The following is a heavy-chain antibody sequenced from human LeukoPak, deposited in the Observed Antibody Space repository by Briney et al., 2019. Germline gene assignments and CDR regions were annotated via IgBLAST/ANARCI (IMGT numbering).Heavy chain of an antibody. CDR1: GGSISSGTYY. Sequence: PSETLSLTCTVSGGSISSGTYYWSWIRQHPGKGLEWIGYIYYSGSTYYNPSLKSRVTISVDTSKNQFSLKLSSVTAADTAVYYCARSPVLRYFDWLLGKGGYYYGMDVWGQGTTVTVSS. D-gene: IGHD3-9*01. V-gene: IGHV4-31*03. J-gene: IGHJ6*02. CDR2: IYYSGST. CDR3: ARSPVLRYFDWLLGKGGYYYGMDV.